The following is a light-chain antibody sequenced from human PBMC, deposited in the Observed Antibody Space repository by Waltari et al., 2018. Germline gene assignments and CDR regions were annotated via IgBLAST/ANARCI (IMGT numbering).Light chain of an antibody. J-gene: IGKJ3*01. V-gene: IGKV1-12*01. CDR1: QDIASW. CDR2: AAS. Sequence: QMTQSPLSVSASIGDRVAFSCRASQDIASWLAWYQQHPGKAPRLLVYAASNLQSGVPSRFSGSGSGTNFTLTINSLQPEDFATYYCQLAQRFPFFGPGTKVDVK. CDR3: QLAQRFPF.